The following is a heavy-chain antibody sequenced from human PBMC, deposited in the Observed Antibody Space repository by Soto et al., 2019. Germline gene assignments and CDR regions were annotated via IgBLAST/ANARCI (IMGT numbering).Heavy chain of an antibody. V-gene: IGHV4-39*02. Sequence: ASQTLSLTWTVSGGSISSSSYFWGWIRQPPGKGLEWIGSMYYSGGTYYNPSLKSRITINPDTSKNQFSLQLNSVTPEDTAVYYCARDRGSGWFIDYFDYWGHGTLVTVSS. D-gene: IGHD6-19*01. CDR3: ARDRGSGWFIDYFDY. CDR2: MYYSGGT. CDR1: GGSISSSSYF. J-gene: IGHJ4*01.